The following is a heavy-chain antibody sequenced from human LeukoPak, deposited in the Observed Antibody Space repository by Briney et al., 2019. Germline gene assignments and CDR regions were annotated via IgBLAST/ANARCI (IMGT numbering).Heavy chain of an antibody. V-gene: IGHV1-69*01. CDR3: ATSITMVQTFVNYYYGMDV. CDR1: GGTFSSYA. Sequence: SVKVSCKASGGTFSSYAISWVRQAPGQGLEWMGGIIPIFGTANYAQKFQGRVTITADESTSTAYMELSSLRSEDTAVYYCATSITMVQTFVNYYYGMDVWGKGTTVTVSS. CDR2: IIPIFGTA. J-gene: IGHJ6*04. D-gene: IGHD3-10*01.